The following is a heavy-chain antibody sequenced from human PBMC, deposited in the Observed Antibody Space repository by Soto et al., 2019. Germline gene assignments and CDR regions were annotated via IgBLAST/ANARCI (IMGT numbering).Heavy chain of an antibody. Sequence: SETLSLTCTVSGGSISSYYLSWIRQPPGKGLERIGYIYYSGSTNYNPSLKSRVTISVDTSKNQFSLQLNSVTPEDTAVYYCARDDMTTDLFDPWGQGTLVTVSS. J-gene: IGHJ5*02. D-gene: IGHD4-17*01. CDR1: GGSISSYY. V-gene: IGHV4-59*12. CDR2: IYYSGST. CDR3: ARDDMTTDLFDP.